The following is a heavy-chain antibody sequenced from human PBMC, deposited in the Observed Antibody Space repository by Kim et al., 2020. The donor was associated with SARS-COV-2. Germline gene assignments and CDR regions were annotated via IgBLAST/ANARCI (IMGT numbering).Heavy chain of an antibody. CDR1: GFTFSSYW. CDR2: IKQDGSEK. J-gene: IGHJ5*02. Sequence: GGSLRLSCAASGFTFSSYWMSWVRQAPGKGLEWVANIKQDGSEKYYVDSVKGRFSISRDNAKNSLYLQMNSLRAEDTAVYYCARDDRYYYDSSGPGLDSWFYPWGQGTLVTVSS. D-gene: IGHD3-22*01. V-gene: IGHV3-7*03. CDR3: ARDDRYYYDSSGPGLDSWFYP.